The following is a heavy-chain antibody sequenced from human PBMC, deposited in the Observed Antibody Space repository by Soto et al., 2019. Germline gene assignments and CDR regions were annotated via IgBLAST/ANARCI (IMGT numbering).Heavy chain of an antibody. V-gene: IGHV3-23*01. CDR2: ISVSGNRT. CDR3: AKQGDSGRCGEIDD. D-gene: IGHD3-10*01. CDR1: GFTLSYYG. J-gene: IGHJ4*02. Sequence: EVQLMESGGLLVQPGRSLRLSCAGSGFTLSYYGMSWVRQAPGKGLEWVSAISVSGNRTYYADSVKGRFTISKDIFKNTLYLQMHSLRVEDTAVYYCAKQGDSGRCGEIDDWGQGTLVTVSS.